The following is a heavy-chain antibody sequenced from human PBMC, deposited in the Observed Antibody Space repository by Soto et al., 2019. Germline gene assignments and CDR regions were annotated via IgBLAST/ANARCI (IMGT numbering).Heavy chain of an antibody. J-gene: IGHJ4*02. V-gene: IGHV1-69*02. CDR2: IIPVLNIA. Sequence: QVQPVQSGAEVKKPGSSVRVYCKASGGTFSSYSFSWVRQAPGQGLEWMGRIIPVLNIANYAPKFRGRVTMSADKSTSSAYMELSSLRSEDTAVYYCARNGDSPYDYWGPGTLVTVSS. D-gene: IGHD1-1*01. CDR3: ARNGDSPYDY. CDR1: GGTFSSYS.